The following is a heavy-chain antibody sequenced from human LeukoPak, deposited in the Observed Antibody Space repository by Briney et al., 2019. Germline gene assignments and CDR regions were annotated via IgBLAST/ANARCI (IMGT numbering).Heavy chain of an antibody. CDR3: ARGGGYCTNGVWFDP. D-gene: IGHD2-8*01. V-gene: IGHV4-61*02. Sequence: PSQTLSLTCTVSGGSISSGSYYWSWIRQPAGKGLEWIGRIYTSGSTNYNPSLKSRVTISVDTSKNQFSLKLSSVTAADTAVYYCARGGGYCTNGVWFDPWGQGTLVTVSS. J-gene: IGHJ5*02. CDR1: GGSISSGSYY. CDR2: IYTSGST.